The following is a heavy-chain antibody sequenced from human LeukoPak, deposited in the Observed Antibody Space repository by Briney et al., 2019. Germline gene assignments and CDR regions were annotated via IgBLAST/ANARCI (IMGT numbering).Heavy chain of an antibody. V-gene: IGHV1-18*01. CDR1: GYTFTSYA. CDR2: ISAYNGNT. CDR3: ARGTYSDY. Sequence: VASVKVSCKASGYTFTSYAMHWVRQAPGQGLEWMGWISAYNGNTYYAQKVQGRVTVTTDTSTSTAYLELRSLRSDDTAVYYCARGTYSDYWGQGTLVTVSS. J-gene: IGHJ4*02.